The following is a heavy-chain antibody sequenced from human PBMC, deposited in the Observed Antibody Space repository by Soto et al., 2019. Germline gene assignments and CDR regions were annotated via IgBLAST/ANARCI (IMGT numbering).Heavy chain of an antibody. D-gene: IGHD2-2*02. CDR3: ARDFTDIVVVPAAIPSWYFDL. Sequence: SGQVCFKASCYTFPSYGISWVRQAPGQGLEWMGWISAYNGNTNYAQKLQGRVTMTTDTSTSTAYMELRSLRSDDTAVYYCARDFTDIVVVPAAIPSWYFDLWGRGTLVTVSS. V-gene: IGHV1-18*01. J-gene: IGHJ2*01. CDR1: CYTFPSYG. CDR2: ISAYNGNT.